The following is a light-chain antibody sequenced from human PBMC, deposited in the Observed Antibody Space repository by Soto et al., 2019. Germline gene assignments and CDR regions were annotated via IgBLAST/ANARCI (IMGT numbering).Light chain of an antibody. CDR2: DAS. J-gene: IGKJ5*01. CDR3: QQHNNWPPSIT. V-gene: IGKV3-11*01. CDR1: QSVSSY. Sequence: EIVLTQSPATLSLSPGERATSSCRASQSVSSYLAWYQQKPGQAPRLLIYDASTRSTGIAARFSGSGSRTEFSLTISCLEPEDFAVYYCQQHNNWPPSITFGQGNRLEIK.